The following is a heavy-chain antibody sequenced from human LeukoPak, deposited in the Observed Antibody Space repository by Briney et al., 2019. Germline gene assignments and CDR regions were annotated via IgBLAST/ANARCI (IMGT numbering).Heavy chain of an antibody. CDR3: ATSTGTTGRGAFDY. D-gene: IGHD1-7*01. CDR1: GYSISSGYY. Sequence: SETLSLTCAVSGYSISSGYYWGWIRQPPGKGLEWIGIIYHSGSTYYNPSLKSRVTISVDTSKNQFSLKLSSVTAADTAVYYCATSTGTTGRGAFDYWGQGTLVTVSS. CDR2: IYHSGST. J-gene: IGHJ4*02. V-gene: IGHV4-38-2*01.